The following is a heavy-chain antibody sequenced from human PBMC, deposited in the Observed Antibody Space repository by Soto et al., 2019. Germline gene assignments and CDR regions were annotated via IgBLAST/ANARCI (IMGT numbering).Heavy chain of an antibody. D-gene: IGHD3-9*01. CDR2: IIPILGIA. CDR3: ASPLDYDILTGYYKAYYYGMDV. V-gene: IGHV1-69*02. Sequence: QVQLVQSGAEVKKPGSSVKVSCKASGGTFSSYTISWVRQAPGQGLEWMGRIIPILGIANYAQKFQGRVTITADKSTSTAYMELSSLRSEDTAVYYCASPLDYDILTGYYKAYYYGMDVWGQGTTVTVSS. J-gene: IGHJ6*02. CDR1: GGTFSSYT.